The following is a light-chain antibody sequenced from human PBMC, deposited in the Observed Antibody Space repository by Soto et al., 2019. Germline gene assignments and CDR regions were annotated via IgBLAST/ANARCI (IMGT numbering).Light chain of an antibody. J-gene: IGKJ4*01. CDR1: ESVSNN. Sequence: EKVMTQSPATLSLSLGERATLSCRASESVSNNLAWYHQRPGQAPRLLIYGASTRATGIPDRFSGSGSGTEFTLTTTSLQSEDFGFYFCQQYDYWLSLTFGGGTKVDIK. CDR3: QQYDYWLSLT. V-gene: IGKV3-15*01. CDR2: GAS.